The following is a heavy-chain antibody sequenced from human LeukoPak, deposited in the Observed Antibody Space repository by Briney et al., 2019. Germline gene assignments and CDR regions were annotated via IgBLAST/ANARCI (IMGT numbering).Heavy chain of an antibody. CDR2: INHSGST. D-gene: IGHD6-13*01. Sequence: PSETLSLTCAVYGGSFSGYYWSWIRQPPGKGLEWIGEINHSGSTNYNPSLKSRVTISVDTSKNQFSLKLSSVTAADTAVYYCAREGVAAAGSYFDYWGQGTLVTVSS. CDR3: AREGVAAAGSYFDY. J-gene: IGHJ4*02. V-gene: IGHV4-34*01. CDR1: GGSFSGYY.